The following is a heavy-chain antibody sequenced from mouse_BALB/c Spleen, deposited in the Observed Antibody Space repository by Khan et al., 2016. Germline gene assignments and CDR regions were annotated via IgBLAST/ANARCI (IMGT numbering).Heavy chain of an antibody. D-gene: IGHD2-4*01. CDR2: ISYSGST. Sequence: EVELVESGLGLVKPSQSLSLTCTVTGYSITSDYAWNWIRQFPGNKLEWMGYISYSGSTYYNPSLKNRVSITRDTSKNQFYLQLNSVTTEDTATYYCATGYDFDWDYYAMDYWGQGTSVTVSS. CDR1: GYSITSDYA. CDR3: ATGYDFDWDYYAMDY. V-gene: IGHV3-2*02. J-gene: IGHJ4*01.